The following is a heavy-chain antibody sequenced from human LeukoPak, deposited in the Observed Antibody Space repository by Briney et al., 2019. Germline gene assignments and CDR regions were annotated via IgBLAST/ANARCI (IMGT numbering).Heavy chain of an antibody. V-gene: IGHV3-23*01. J-gene: IGHJ4*02. CDR1: GFTFSSYA. Sequence: GGSLRLSCVASGFTFSSYAMSWVRQAPGKGLGWVSAISGSGGGTYYADSVKGRFTISRDNSKNTLYLLMNSLRAEDTAVYHCAKDIGGNYYFDYWGQGSLVTVSS. CDR2: ISGSGGGT. CDR3: AKDIGGNYYFDY. D-gene: IGHD4-23*01.